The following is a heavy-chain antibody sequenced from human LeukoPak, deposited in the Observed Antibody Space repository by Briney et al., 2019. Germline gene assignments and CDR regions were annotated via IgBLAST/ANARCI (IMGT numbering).Heavy chain of an antibody. CDR2: IKGDGSYK. J-gene: IGHJ4*02. CDR3: ATSSDSSGND. D-gene: IGHD3-22*01. V-gene: IGHV3-7*03. CDR1: GFTFSNYW. Sequence: PGGSLRLSCAASGFTFSNYWMSWVRQAPGKGLEWVTNIKGDGSYKYYVDSVKGRFTISRDNAKSSLYLQMNTPRAEDTAVYYCATSSDSSGNDWGQGTLVTVSS.